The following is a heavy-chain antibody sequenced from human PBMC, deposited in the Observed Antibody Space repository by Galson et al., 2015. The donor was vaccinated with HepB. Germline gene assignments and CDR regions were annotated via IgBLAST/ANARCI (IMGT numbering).Heavy chain of an antibody. CDR3: AKARSPRGIAVAGTGKNYFDY. J-gene: IGHJ4*02. CDR2: IWYDGSNK. CDR1: GFTFSSYG. V-gene: IGHV3-33*06. Sequence: SLRLSCAASGFTFSSYGMHWVRQAPGKGLEWVAVIWYDGSNKYYADSVKGRFTISRDNSKNTLYLQMNSLRAEDTAVYYCAKARSPRGIAVAGTGKNYFDYWGQGTLVTVSS. D-gene: IGHD6-19*01.